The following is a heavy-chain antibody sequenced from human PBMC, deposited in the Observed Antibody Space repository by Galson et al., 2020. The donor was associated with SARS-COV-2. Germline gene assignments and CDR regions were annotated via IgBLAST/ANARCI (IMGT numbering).Heavy chain of an antibody. Sequence: GGSLRLSCAASGFTFSSYAMHWVRQAPGKGLEWVAVISYDGSNKYYADSVKGRFTICRDNSKNTLYLQMNSLRAEDTAVYYCARSVVPAAIHGWFDPWGQGTLVTVSS. CDR3: ARSVVPAAIHGWFDP. CDR2: ISYDGSNK. V-gene: IGHV3-30*04. J-gene: IGHJ5*02. D-gene: IGHD2-2*02. CDR1: GFTFSSYA.